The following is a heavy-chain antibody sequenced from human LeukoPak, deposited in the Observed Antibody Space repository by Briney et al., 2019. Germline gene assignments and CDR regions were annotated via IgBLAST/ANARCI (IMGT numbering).Heavy chain of an antibody. Sequence: GGSLRLSCAASGFTFSSHYMHWVRQAPGKGLVWVSRINSDGSSTNYADSVKGRFTISRDNAKNTLFLRMNSLRAEDTAVYYCTRDWTARSNAFDIWGQGTMVTVSS. CDR3: TRDWTARSNAFDI. CDR2: INSDGSST. D-gene: IGHD3/OR15-3a*01. J-gene: IGHJ3*02. V-gene: IGHV3-74*01. CDR1: GFTFSSHY.